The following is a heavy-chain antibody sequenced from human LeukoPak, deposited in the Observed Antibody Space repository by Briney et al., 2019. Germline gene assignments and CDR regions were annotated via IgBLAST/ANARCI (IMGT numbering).Heavy chain of an antibody. D-gene: IGHD3-10*01. Sequence: SVKVSCKASGGTFSSYAISWVRQAPGQGLEWMGGIIPIFGTANYAQKFQGRVTITTDESTSTAYMELSSLRSEDTAVYYCARDRTLYGFGEFCFDYWGQGTLVTVSS. CDR3: ARDRTLYGFGEFCFDY. J-gene: IGHJ4*02. CDR1: GGTFSSYA. V-gene: IGHV1-69*05. CDR2: IIPIFGTA.